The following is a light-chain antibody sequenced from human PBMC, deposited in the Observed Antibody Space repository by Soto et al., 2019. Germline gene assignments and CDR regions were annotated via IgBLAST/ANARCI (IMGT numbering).Light chain of an antibody. V-gene: IGKV1-39*01. J-gene: IGKJ2*01. CDR1: QSISKS. Sequence: DIQMTQSLSSLSASVGDSVTITCRASQSISKSLSWYQQKPGKTPKFLIYVASTLQRGVPSRFSGSGSGTDFTLTISSLQPEDFATYYCQQTISPPYTFGQGTKLEIK. CDR3: QQTISPPYT. CDR2: VAS.